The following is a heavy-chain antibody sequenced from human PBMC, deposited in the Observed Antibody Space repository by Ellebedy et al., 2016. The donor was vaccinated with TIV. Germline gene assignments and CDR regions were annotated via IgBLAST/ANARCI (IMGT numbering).Heavy chain of an antibody. CDR1: GGSFSGYY. J-gene: IGHJ6*02. Sequence: SETLSLXCAVYGGSFSGYYWSWIRQPPGKGLEWIGEINHSGSTNYNPSLKSRVTISVDTSKNQFSLKLSSVTAADTAVYYCARDVEGSYYYYGMDVWGQGTTVTVSS. CDR2: INHSGST. D-gene: IGHD2-21*01. V-gene: IGHV4-34*01. CDR3: ARDVEGSYYYYGMDV.